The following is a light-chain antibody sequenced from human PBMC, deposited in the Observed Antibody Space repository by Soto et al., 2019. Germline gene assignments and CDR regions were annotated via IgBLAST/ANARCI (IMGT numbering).Light chain of an antibody. CDR3: QQTTSYPST. CDR2: GAS. Sequence: AIQLTQSPSSLSASVGDRVTITCRASQDISRSLAWYQQKAGKAPKLLIYGASILHSGVPSGLSGSGFGTDFTLAISSLRAEDFAIYFCQQTTSYPSTVGGGTRVEI. J-gene: IGKJ4*01. V-gene: IGKV1-13*02. CDR1: QDISRS.